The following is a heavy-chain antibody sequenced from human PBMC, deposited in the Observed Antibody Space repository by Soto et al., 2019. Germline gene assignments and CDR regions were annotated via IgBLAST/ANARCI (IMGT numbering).Heavy chain of an antibody. CDR2: INSGDST. J-gene: IGHJ4*02. CDR3: AKRSGSNPVDH. CDR1: GFTFSTYA. V-gene: IGHV3-23*01. D-gene: IGHD1-26*01. Sequence: EVHLLESGGGLVQPGGSLRLSCAASGFTFSTYAMTWVRQAPGKGLEWVSGINSGDSTYYADSVRGRFTISRDNSKNTLYLQMNSLRAEDTALYYCAKRSGSNPVDHWGQGTLVTVSS.